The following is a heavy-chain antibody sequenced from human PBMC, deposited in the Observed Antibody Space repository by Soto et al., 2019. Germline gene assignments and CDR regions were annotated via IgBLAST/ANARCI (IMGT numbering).Heavy chain of an antibody. Sequence: SETLSLTCTVSGGSISSGGYYWSWIRQHPGKGLEWIGYIYYSGSTYYNPSLKSRVTISVDTSKNQFSLKLSSVTAADTAVYYCARDCSSTSCPAGFDPWGQGTLVTV. V-gene: IGHV4-31*03. CDR1: GGSISSGGYY. D-gene: IGHD2-2*01. J-gene: IGHJ5*02. CDR3: ARDCSSTSCPAGFDP. CDR2: IYYSGST.